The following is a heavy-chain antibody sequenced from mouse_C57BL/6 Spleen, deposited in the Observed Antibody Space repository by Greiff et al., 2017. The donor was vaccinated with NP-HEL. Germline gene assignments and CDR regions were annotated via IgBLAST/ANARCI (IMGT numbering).Heavy chain of an antibody. V-gene: IGHV1-39*01. CDR2: INPNYGTT. J-gene: IGHJ1*03. CDR1: GYSFTDYN. CDR3: ASLYYYGSSPNWYFDV. D-gene: IGHD1-1*01. Sequence: EVQLVESGPELVKPGASVKISCKASGYSFTDYNMNWVKQSNGKSLEWIGVINPNYGTTSYNQKFKGKATLTVDQSSSTAYMQLNSLTSEDSAVYYCASLYYYGSSPNWYFDVWGTGTTVTVSS.